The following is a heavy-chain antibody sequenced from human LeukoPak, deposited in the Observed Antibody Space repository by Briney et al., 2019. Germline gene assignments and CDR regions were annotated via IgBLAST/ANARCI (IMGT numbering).Heavy chain of an antibody. Sequence: ASVKVSCKASGYIFTRYGISWVRQAPGQGLEWMGWISAYNGNTNYAQKLQGRVTMTTDTSTSTAYVELRSLRSDDTAVYYCARARSGYGISFDYWGQGTLVTVSS. J-gene: IGHJ4*02. D-gene: IGHD6-25*01. CDR3: ARARSGYGISFDY. CDR2: ISAYNGNT. CDR1: GYIFTRYG. V-gene: IGHV1-18*04.